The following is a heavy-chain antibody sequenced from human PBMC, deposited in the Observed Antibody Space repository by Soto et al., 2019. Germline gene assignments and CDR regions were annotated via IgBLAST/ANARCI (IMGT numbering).Heavy chain of an antibody. Sequence: GGSLRLSCAASGFTFSSYAMHWVRQAPGKGLEWVAVISYDGSNKYYADSVKGRFTISRDNSKNTLYLQMNSLRTEDTAVYYCARENPYSSSSRNSYYYGMDVWGQGTTVTVSS. CDR2: ISYDGSNK. V-gene: IGHV3-30-3*01. J-gene: IGHJ6*02. CDR1: GFTFSSYA. CDR3: ARENPYSSSSRNSYYYGMDV. D-gene: IGHD6-6*01.